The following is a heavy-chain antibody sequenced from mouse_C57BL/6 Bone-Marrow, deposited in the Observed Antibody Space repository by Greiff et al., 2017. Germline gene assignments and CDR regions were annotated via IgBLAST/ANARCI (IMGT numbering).Heavy chain of an antibody. CDR1: GYTFTSYD. J-gene: IGHJ2*01. V-gene: IGHV1-12*01. CDR3: ARALARAPYFAY. D-gene: IGHD3-3*01. CDR2: IYPGNGDT. Sequence: QVQLQQSGPELVRPGASVKMSCKASGYTFTSYDMHWVKQTPRQGLEWIGAIYPGNGDTTYNQKFKGKATLTVDKSSSTAYMQLSSLTSEDSAVYFGARALARAPYFAYWGQGTLLTVS.